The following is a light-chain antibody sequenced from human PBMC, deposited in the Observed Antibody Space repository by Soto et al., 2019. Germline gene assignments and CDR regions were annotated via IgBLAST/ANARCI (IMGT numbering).Light chain of an antibody. CDR1: SSDVGGYNY. V-gene: IGLV2-11*01. Sequence: QSVLTQPRSVSGSPGQSVTISCTGTSSDVGGYNYVSWYQQHPGKAPKLMIYDVTKRPSGVPDRFSGSKSGNTASLTISGLQAEDEADYYCCSYAGSYPWVFGGGTKLPVL. CDR3: CSYAGSYPWV. J-gene: IGLJ3*02. CDR2: DVT.